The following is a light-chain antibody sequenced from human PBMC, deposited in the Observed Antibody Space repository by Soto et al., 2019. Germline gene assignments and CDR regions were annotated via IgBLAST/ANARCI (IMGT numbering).Light chain of an antibody. CDR2: SAS. CDR3: QQYNSYSTCGPAT. CDR1: QSISTW. V-gene: IGKV1-5*03. J-gene: IGKJ1*01. Sequence: IRMAQSPSTLSASVGDRVTITCRASQSISTWLAWYQQKPGKAPKLLIYSASDLESGVPSRFSGSGFGTEFTLTITSLQPDDFATYYCQQYNSYSTCGPATFGQGTKVDIK.